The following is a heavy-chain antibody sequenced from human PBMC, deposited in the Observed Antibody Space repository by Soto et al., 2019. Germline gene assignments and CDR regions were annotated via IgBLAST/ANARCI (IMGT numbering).Heavy chain of an antibody. CDR1: GFTFSNAW. D-gene: IGHD3-3*01. J-gene: IGHJ6*02. Sequence: GGSLRLSCAASGFTFSNAWMNWVRQAPGKGLEWVGRIKSKTDGGTTDYAAPVKGRFTISRDDSKNTLYLQMNSLKTEDTAVYYCTTETYYDFWSGQTYTYYYYGMDVWGQGTTVTVSS. CDR3: TTETYYDFWSGQTYTYYYYGMDV. V-gene: IGHV3-15*07. CDR2: IKSKTDGGTT.